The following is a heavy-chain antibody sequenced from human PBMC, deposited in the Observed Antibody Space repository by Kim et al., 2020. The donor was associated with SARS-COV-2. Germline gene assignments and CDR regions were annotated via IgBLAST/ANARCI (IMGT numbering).Heavy chain of an antibody. CDR2: IYYSGST. CDR1: GGSISSSSYY. CDR3: AREWGHCSGGSCPGFDY. Sequence: SETLSLTCTVSGGSISSSSYYWGWIRQPPGKGLEWIGSIYYSGSTYYNPSLKSRVTISVDTSKNQFSLKLSSVTAADTAVYYCAREWGHCSGGSCPGFDYWGQGTLVTVSS. V-gene: IGHV4-39*07. D-gene: IGHD2-15*01. J-gene: IGHJ4*02.